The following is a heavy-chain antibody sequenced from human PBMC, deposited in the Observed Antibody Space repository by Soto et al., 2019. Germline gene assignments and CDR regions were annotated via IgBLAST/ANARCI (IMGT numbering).Heavy chain of an antibody. CDR3: AKDLYSTTYYFDY. CDR1: GFTFSSYG. CDR2: ISYDGSNK. D-gene: IGHD6-13*01. J-gene: IGHJ4*02. V-gene: IGHV3-30*18. Sequence: QVQLVESGGGVVQPGRSLRLSCAASGFTFSSYGMHWVRQAPGKGLEWVAVISYDGSNKYYADSVKGRFTISRDNSKNTLYLQMNSLRAEDAAVYYCAKDLYSTTYYFDYWGQGTLVTVSS.